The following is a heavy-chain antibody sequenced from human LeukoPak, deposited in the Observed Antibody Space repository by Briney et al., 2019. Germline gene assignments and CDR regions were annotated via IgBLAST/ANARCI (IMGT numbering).Heavy chain of an antibody. D-gene: IGHD2-15*01. CDR3: ARQLAAGNDAFDI. J-gene: IGHJ3*02. CDR1: GGSISGYY. CDR2: IYYSGST. Sequence: SETLSLTCTVSGGSISGYYWNWIRQPPGKGLEWVGYIYYSGSTNYNPSLKSRATISVDTSKNQFYLTLSSVTAAETAVYYCARQLAAGNDAFDIWGQGTMVTVSS. V-gene: IGHV4-59*01.